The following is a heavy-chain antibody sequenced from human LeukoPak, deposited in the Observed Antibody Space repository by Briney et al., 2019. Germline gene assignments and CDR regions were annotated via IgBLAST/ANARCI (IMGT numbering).Heavy chain of an antibody. D-gene: IGHD3-10*01. CDR1: GGSLSSLY. CDR2: ILYSGST. Sequence: SETLSLTCTVSGGSLSSLYWSWIRQPPGEGLEWVGYILYSGSTNYNPSLKSRVTISVDTSKNQFSLKLSSVTAADTAVYYCARNLGAGSSPWYFDYWGQGTLVTVSS. CDR3: ARNLGAGSSPWYFDY. V-gene: IGHV4-59*01. J-gene: IGHJ4*02.